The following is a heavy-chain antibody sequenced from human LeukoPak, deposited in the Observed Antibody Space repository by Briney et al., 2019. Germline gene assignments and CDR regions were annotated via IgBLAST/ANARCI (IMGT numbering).Heavy chain of an antibody. Sequence: GGSLRLSCAASGFTFSSYGMHWVRQAPGKGLEWVAVISYDGSNKYYADSVKGRFTISRDNSKNTLYLQMNSLRAEDTAVYYCARDRSPEYSSGLAWFDPWGQGTLVTVSS. CDR2: ISYDGSNK. CDR3: ARDRSPEYSSGLAWFDP. V-gene: IGHV3-30*19. J-gene: IGHJ5*02. D-gene: IGHD6-19*01. CDR1: GFTFSSYG.